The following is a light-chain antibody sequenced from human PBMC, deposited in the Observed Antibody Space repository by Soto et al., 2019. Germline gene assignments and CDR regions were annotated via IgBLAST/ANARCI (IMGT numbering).Light chain of an antibody. CDR1: QSIKTW. Sequence: DIQMTQSPSTLPESVGDRVTITCRASQSIKTWLAWYQQKPGKAPKILIYDASRLESGVPSRFSGSGSGTEFTLTISSLQPDDFATYHCQQYNSYPNTFGQGTRLDIK. J-gene: IGKJ5*01. CDR2: DAS. CDR3: QQYNSYPNT. V-gene: IGKV1-5*01.